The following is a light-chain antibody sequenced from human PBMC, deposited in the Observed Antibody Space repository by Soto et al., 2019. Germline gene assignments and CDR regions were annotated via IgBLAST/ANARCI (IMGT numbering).Light chain of an antibody. J-gene: IGLJ3*02. CDR1: SSDVGAYKY. CDR3: TSYVGSNIWV. Sequence: QSALTQPPSASGSHGQSVTISCTGTSSDVGAYKYVSWYQQYPGKAPKLMIYEVSTRPSWGPDRFSGSKSGNTASLTVSGLQAEDEADYYCTSYVGSNIWVFGGGTKLTVL. CDR2: EVS. V-gene: IGLV2-8*01.